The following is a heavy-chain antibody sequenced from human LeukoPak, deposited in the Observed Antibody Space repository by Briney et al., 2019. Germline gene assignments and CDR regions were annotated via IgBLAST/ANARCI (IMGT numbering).Heavy chain of an antibody. V-gene: IGHV5-51*01. Sequence: GESLKISCKGSGYSFTTYWIAWVRQMPGKGLEWMGIIYPGDSDTRYSLSFQGQVTISADKSISTAYLQWSSLKASDTAIYYCARRGTGWYIDYWGQGTLVTVSS. D-gene: IGHD6-19*01. J-gene: IGHJ4*02. CDR1: GYSFTTYW. CDR2: IYPGDSDT. CDR3: ARRGTGWYIDY.